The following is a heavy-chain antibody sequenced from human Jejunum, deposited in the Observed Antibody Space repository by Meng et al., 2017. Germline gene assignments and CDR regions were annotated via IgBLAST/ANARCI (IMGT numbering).Heavy chain of an antibody. V-gene: IGHV3-23*01. J-gene: IGHJ3*02. Sequence: GESLKISCAASGFTFSNYAMSWVRQAPGKGLEWVSAIGGSGGNTNYADSVKGRFTISRDNSKNTLYLQMNSLRADDTAVYYCARSLTGSSGWYGIGAAFDIWGQGTMVTVSS. D-gene: IGHD6-19*01. CDR3: ARSLTGSSGWYGIGAAFDI. CDR2: IGGSGGNT. CDR1: GFTFSNYA.